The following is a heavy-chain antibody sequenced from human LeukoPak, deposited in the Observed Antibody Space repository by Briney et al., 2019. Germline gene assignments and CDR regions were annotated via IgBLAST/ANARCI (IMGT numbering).Heavy chain of an antibody. V-gene: IGHV4-34*01. D-gene: IGHD4-23*01. J-gene: IGHJ5*02. CDR1: GGSFSGYY. Sequence: PSETLSLTCAVYGGSFSGYYWSWIRQPPGKGLEWIGEINHSGSTNYNPSLKSRVTISVDTSKNQFSLKLSSVTAADTAVYYCARSAYDYGGNSGSWGQGTLVTVSS. CDR3: ARSAYDYGGNSGS. CDR2: INHSGST.